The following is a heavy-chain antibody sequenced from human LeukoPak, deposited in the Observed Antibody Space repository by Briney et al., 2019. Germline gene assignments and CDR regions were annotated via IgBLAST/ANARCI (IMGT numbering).Heavy chain of an antibody. D-gene: IGHD4-23*01. J-gene: IGHJ4*02. Sequence: PGGSLRLSCAASGFIFRSYEMNWVRQAPGKGLEWVSYISSSGSTIYYADSVKGRFTISRDNAKNSLYLQMNSLRAEDTALYYCARDRNGGNTYYFDYWGQGTLVTVSS. V-gene: IGHV3-48*03. CDR3: ARDRNGGNTYYFDY. CDR1: GFIFRSYE. CDR2: ISSSGSTI.